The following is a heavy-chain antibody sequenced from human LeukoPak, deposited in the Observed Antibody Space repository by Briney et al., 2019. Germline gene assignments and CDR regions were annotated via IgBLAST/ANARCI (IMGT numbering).Heavy chain of an antibody. CDR2: IYYSGST. CDR1: GGSISSGDYY. J-gene: IGHJ2*01. CDR3: ARAPGGWYFDL. D-gene: IGHD3-16*01. Sequence: PSETLSLTCTVSGGSISSGDYYWSWIRQPPGKGLEWIGYIYYSGSTYYNPSLKSRVTISVDTSKNQFSLKLSSVTAANTAVYYCARAPGGWYFDLWGRGTLVTVSS. V-gene: IGHV4-30-4*01.